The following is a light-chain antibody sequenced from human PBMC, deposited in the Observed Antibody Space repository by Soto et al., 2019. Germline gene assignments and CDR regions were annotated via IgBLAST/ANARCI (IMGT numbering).Light chain of an antibody. J-gene: IGKJ1*01. CDR1: QSISNY. CDR2: AAS. V-gene: IGKV1-39*01. CDR3: QQSFSSLWT. Sequence: DIQMTQSPSSLSASVGDRVTITCRASQSISNYLNWYQQKPGKAPKLLLYAASSMQSGVPSRFSGSGSETDCTLTSSSLQPDDSATYYWQQSFSSLWTFGQGTKVEV.